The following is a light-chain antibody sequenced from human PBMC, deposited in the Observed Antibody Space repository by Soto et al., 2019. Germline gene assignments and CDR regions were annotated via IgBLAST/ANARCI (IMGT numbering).Light chain of an antibody. CDR2: LAS. CDR1: PSLLYSDGDNY. Sequence: DIVMTQSPLSVPVTPGQPASISCRSSPSLLYSDGDNYLDWYLQRPGQSPQLLIYLASNRASGVPSRFSGSGSGTDFTFTINSLQPEDFATYYCQHYDHVQVTFGQGTRLEIK. CDR3: QHYDHVQVT. V-gene: IGKV2-28*01. J-gene: IGKJ5*01.